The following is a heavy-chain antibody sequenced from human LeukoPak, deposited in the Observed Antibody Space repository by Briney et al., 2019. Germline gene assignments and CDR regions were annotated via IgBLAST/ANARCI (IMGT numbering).Heavy chain of an antibody. CDR3: ATEVVVAATGGYYFDY. D-gene: IGHD2-15*01. Sequence: PGGSLRLSCAASGFTFSSYAMHWVRQAPGKGLEWVAVISYDGSNKYYADSVKGQFTISRDNSKNTLYLQMNSLRAEDTAVYYCATEVVVAATGGYYFDYWGQGTLVTVSS. V-gene: IGHV3-30-3*01. CDR1: GFTFSSYA. J-gene: IGHJ4*02. CDR2: ISYDGSNK.